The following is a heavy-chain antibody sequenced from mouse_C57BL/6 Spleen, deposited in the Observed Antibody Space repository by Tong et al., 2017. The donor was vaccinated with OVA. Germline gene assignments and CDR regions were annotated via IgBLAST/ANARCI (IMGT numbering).Heavy chain of an antibody. CDR2: INPNNGGT. CDR1: GYTFTDYY. J-gene: IGHJ2*01. CDR3: ARIDWLTWVFDY. D-gene: IGHD4-1*01. V-gene: IGHV1-26*01. Sequence: EVQLQESGPELVKPGASVKISCKASGYTFTDYYMNWVKQSHGKSLEWIGDINPNNGGTSYNQKFKGKATLTVDKSSSTAYMELRSLTSEDSTVYYCARIDWLTWVFDYWGQGTTLTVSS.